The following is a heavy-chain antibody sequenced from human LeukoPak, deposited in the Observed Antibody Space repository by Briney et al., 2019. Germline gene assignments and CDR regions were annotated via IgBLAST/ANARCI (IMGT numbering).Heavy chain of an antibody. J-gene: IGHJ4*02. CDR3: AKGSSAAIPDY. V-gene: IGHV3-23*01. CDR1: GFTFSSYW. Sequence: GGSLRLSCAASGFTFSSYWINWVRQAPGKGLEWVSAISGSGGSTYYADSVKGRFTISRDNSKNTLYLQMNSLRAEDTAVYYCAKGSSAAIPDYWGQGTLVTVSS. D-gene: IGHD2-21*01. CDR2: ISGSGGST.